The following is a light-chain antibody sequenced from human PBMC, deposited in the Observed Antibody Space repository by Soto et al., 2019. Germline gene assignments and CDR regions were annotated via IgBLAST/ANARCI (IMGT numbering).Light chain of an antibody. CDR3: QQYNNWPPVT. J-gene: IGKJ1*01. Sequence: EIVMTQSPATLSVSPREKTTLSCRASQSVSSNLAWYQQKPGQAPRLLIYGASTRATGIPARFSGSGSGTEFTLTISSLQSEDFAVYYCQQYNNWPPVTFGQGTKVDIK. CDR2: GAS. V-gene: IGKV3-15*01. CDR1: QSVSSN.